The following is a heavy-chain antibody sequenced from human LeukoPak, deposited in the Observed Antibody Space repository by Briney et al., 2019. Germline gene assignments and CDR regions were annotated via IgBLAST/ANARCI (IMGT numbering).Heavy chain of an antibody. D-gene: IGHD3-10*01. Sequence: ASVKVSCEASGYTFTSYGISWVRQAPGQGLEWMGWISAYNGNTNYAQKPQGRVTMTTDTSTSTAYMELRSLRSDDTAVYYCARSVVGFGELLLSYFDYWGQGTLVTVSS. J-gene: IGHJ4*02. CDR2: ISAYNGNT. CDR1: GYTFTSYG. V-gene: IGHV1-18*01. CDR3: ARSVVGFGELLLSYFDY.